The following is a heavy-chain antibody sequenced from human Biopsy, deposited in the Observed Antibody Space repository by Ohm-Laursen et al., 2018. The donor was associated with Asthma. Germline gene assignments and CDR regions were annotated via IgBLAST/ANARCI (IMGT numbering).Heavy chain of an antibody. V-gene: IGHV3-30*18. CDR2: ISYDGNHK. CDR1: GFMLRSFG. CDR3: AKRRGYSGHDNDY. Sequence: SLRPSCTASGFMLRSFGMHWVRQAPGKGLEWVAVISYDGNHKFYEDSVKGRFTISRDNSKNTLYLQMNSLRTEDTAVYYCAKRRGYSGHDNDYWGQGTLVIVSS. D-gene: IGHD5-12*01. J-gene: IGHJ4*02.